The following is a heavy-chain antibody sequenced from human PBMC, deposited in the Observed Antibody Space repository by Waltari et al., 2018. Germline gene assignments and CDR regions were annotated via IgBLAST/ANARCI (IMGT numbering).Heavy chain of an antibody. J-gene: IGHJ6*02. CDR2: VNPNSGNK. CDR3: ARGRYSSGWYISYYYYGMDV. CDR1: GYTFTSYD. D-gene: IGHD6-19*01. Sequence: QVQLVQSGAEVKKPGASVKVSCKASGYTFTSYDINWVRQATGQGLEWMGWVNPNSGNKGYAQKFQGRVTMTRNTSISTAYMELSSLRSEDTAVYYCARGRYSSGWYISYYYYGMDVWGQGTTVTVSS. V-gene: IGHV1-8*01.